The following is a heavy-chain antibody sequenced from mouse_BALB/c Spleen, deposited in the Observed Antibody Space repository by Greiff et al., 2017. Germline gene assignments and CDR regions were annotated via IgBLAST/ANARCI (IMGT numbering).Heavy chain of an antibody. V-gene: IGHV3-2*02. Sequence: EVQLVESGPGLVKPSQSLSLTCTVTGYSITSDYAWNWIRQFPGNKLEWMGYISYSGSTSYNPSLKSRISITRDTSKNQFFLQLNSVTTEDTATYYCAIITTALFDYWGQGTTLTVSS. D-gene: IGHD1-2*01. J-gene: IGHJ2*01. CDR2: ISYSGST. CDR1: GYSITSDYA. CDR3: AIITTALFDY.